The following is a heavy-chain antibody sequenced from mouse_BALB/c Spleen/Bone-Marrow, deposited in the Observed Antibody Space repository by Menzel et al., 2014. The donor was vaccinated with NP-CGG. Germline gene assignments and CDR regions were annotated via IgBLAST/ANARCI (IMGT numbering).Heavy chain of an antibody. CDR3: ARGNYGNYVDYFDY. CDR1: GFTFSSYG. V-gene: IGHV5-6-3*01. Sequence: EVQRVESGGGLVQPGGSLKLSCAASGFTFSSYGMSWVRQTPDKRLELVASINSNGGSTYYSDSVKGRFTISRDNAKNTLSLQMSSLKSEDTAMYYCARGNYGNYVDYFDYWGQGTTLTISS. CDR2: INSNGGST. J-gene: IGHJ2*01. D-gene: IGHD2-1*01.